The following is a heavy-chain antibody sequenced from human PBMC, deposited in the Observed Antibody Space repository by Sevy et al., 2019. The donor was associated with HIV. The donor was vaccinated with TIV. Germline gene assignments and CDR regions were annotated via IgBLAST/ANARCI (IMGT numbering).Heavy chain of an antibody. CDR3: ARDRGYSSGWSDAFDI. CDR1: GFTFSSYW. V-gene: IGHV3-7*01. CDR2: IKQDGSEK. D-gene: IGHD6-19*01. Sequence: GGSLRLSCAASGFTFSSYWMSWVRQAPGKGLEWVANIKQDGSEKYYVDSVKGRFTISRDNAKNSRYLQMNSLRAEDTAVYYCARDRGYSSGWSDAFDIWGQGTMVTVSS. J-gene: IGHJ3*02.